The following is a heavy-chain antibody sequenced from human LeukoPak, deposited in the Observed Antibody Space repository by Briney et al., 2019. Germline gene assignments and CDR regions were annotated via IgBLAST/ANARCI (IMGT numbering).Heavy chain of an antibody. D-gene: IGHD5-18*01. CDR1: GFTFSGYW. CDR3: ARDRVRGYSYALFDY. CDR2: IKEDGSQK. Sequence: GGSLRLSCAASGFTFSGYWMSWVRQAPGKGLEWVANIKEDGSQKYYVDSVKGRFTISRDNAKNSLYLQMNSLRAEDTAVYYCARDRVRGYSYALFDYWGQGTLVTVSP. J-gene: IGHJ4*02. V-gene: IGHV3-7*01.